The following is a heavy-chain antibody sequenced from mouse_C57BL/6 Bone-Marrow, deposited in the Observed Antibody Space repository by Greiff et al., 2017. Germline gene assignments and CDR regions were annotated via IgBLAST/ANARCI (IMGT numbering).Heavy chain of an antibody. D-gene: IGHD1-1*01. CDR1: GYTFTSYD. J-gene: IGHJ1*03. V-gene: IGHV1-85*01. Sequence: QVQLQQSGPELVKPGASVKLSCKASGYTFTSYDINWVKQRPGQGLEWIGWIYPRAGSTKYNEKFKGKATLTVDTSSSTAYMELHSLTSAASAVYFCARDYGSSYCYFDVWGTGTTVTVSS. CDR2: IYPRAGST. CDR3: ARDYGSSYCYFDV.